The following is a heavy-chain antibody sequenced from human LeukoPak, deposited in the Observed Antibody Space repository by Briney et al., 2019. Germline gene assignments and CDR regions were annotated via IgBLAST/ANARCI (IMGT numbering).Heavy chain of an antibody. CDR3: ASVGYYYGSGSYYNGPFDY. Sequence: GASVKVSCKASGGTFSSYAISWVRQAPGQGLEWMGRIIPIFGTANYAQKFQGRVTITTDESTSTAYMELSSLRSEDTAVYYCASVGYYYGSGSYYNGPFDYWGQGTLVTVSS. D-gene: IGHD3-10*01. CDR1: GGTFSSYA. CDR2: IIPIFGTA. J-gene: IGHJ4*02. V-gene: IGHV1-69*05.